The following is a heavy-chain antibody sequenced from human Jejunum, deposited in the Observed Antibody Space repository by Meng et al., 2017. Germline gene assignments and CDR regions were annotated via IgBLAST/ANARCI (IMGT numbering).Heavy chain of an antibody. CDR1: GYSLSNYG. V-gene: IGHV1-18*01. Sequence: ASVKVSCKTSGYSLSNYGVSWVRQAPGQGLEWMGWINVYKGNTNYAQKFRGRVTMTTDTSTSTAYMELWSLRSDDTAIYYCGRDRDQLDRAFLDYWGQGKLVTVSS. CDR2: INVYKGNT. CDR3: GRDRDQLDRAFLDY. J-gene: IGHJ4*01. D-gene: IGHD3/OR15-3a*01.